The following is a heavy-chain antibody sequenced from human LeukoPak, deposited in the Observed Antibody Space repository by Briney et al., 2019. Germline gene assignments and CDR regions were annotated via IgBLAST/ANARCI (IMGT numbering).Heavy chain of an antibody. V-gene: IGHV3-33*01. Sequence: TGRSLRLSCAASGFTFSSYGMHWVRQAPGKGLEWVAVIWYDGSNKYYADSVKGRFTISRDNSKNTLYLQMNSLRAEDTAVYYCARGGVGWLRSILSYYYYGMDVWGQGTTVTVSS. D-gene: IGHD5-12*01. CDR1: GFTFSSYG. CDR3: ARGGVGWLRSILSYYYYGMDV. CDR2: IWYDGSNK. J-gene: IGHJ6*02.